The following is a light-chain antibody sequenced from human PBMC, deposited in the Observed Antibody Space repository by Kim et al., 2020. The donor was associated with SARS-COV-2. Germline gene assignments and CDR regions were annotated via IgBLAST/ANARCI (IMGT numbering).Light chain of an antibody. V-gene: IGLV3-1*01. CDR3: QARHSNTYV. CDR1: KLGEKF. Sequence: YELTQPPSVSVSPGQTASISCSGDKLGEKFASWFQQKPGQSPVLVIYQDDKRPSGIPERFSGSNSGNTATLTISGTQAMDEADYYCQARHSNTYVFATGTKVTVL. J-gene: IGLJ1*01. CDR2: QDD.